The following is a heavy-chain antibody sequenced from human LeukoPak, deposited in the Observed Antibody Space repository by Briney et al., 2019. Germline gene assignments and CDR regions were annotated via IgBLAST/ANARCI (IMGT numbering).Heavy chain of an antibody. CDR1: GGSFSGYY. CDR3: ARGPNSSSWYIYFDY. D-gene: IGHD6-13*01. J-gene: IGHJ4*02. CDR2: INHSGST. Sequence: SETLSLTCAVYGGSFSGYYWSWIRQPPGKGLEWIGEINHSGSTNYNPSLKSRVTISVDTSKNQFSLKLSSVTAADTAVYYCARGPNSSSWYIYFDYWGQGTLVTVSS. V-gene: IGHV4-34*01.